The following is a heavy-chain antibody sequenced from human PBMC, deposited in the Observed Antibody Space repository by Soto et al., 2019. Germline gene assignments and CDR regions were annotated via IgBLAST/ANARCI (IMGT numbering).Heavy chain of an antibody. CDR2: ISSSSSTI. CDR3: ARGSWWGGFDY. D-gene: IGHD2-15*01. J-gene: IGHJ4*02. Sequence: EVQLVESGGGLVQPGGSLRLSCAASGFTFSSYSMNWVRQAPGKGLEWVSYISSSSSTIYYADSVKGRFTISRDNAKNSLYLQMNSLRAEDTAVYYCARGSWWGGFDYWGQGTLVTVSS. CDR1: GFTFSSYS. V-gene: IGHV3-48*01.